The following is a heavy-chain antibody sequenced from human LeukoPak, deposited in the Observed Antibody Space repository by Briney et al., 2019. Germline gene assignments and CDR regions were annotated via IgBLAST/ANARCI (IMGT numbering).Heavy chain of an antibody. Sequence: GESLQISCKGSGCSFTSYWIGWVRQMPGKGLEWMGIIYPGDSDTRYSPSFQGQVTISADKSISTAYLQWSSLKASDTAMYYCARGLSRDGYTFDYWGQGTLVTVSS. CDR2: IYPGDSDT. J-gene: IGHJ4*02. V-gene: IGHV5-51*01. CDR1: GCSFTSYW. D-gene: IGHD5-24*01. CDR3: ARGLSRDGYTFDY.